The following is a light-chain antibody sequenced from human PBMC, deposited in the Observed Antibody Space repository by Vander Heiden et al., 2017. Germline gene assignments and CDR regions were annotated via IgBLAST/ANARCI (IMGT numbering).Light chain of an antibody. V-gene: IGKV3-20*01. CDR3: QQYGGSPYT. CDR2: GAS. CDR1: QSVSSSY. J-gene: IGKJ2*01. Sequence: IVLTQSPRTLSLSPGERATLSCSASQSVSSSYLAWYQQKPGQAPRLLIYGASTRATGIPDRFSGSGSGTEFTLTISRLEPEDFAVYFCQQYGGSPYTFGQGTKLEIK.